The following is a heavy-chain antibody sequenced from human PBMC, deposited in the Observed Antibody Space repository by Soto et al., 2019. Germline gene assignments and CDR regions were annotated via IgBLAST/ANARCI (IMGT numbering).Heavy chain of an antibody. CDR3: ASGRYSSSWYFAY. V-gene: IGHV6-1*01. Sequence: QTLSLTCAISGDSVSSDSATWNWIRQSPSRGLEWLGRTYYRSKWYSDYAVSVKSRVTINADTSKNQFSLQLNSVTPEDTAVYFCASGRYSSSWYFAYWGQGTLVTVSS. J-gene: IGHJ4*02. CDR1: GDSVSSDSAT. CDR2: TYYRSKWYS. D-gene: IGHD2-2*01.